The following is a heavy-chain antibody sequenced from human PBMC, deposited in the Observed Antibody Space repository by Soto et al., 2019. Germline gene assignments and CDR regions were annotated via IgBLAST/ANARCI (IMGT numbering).Heavy chain of an antibody. J-gene: IGHJ6*02. CDR3: AKDQGTGYSSGWYYYYYGMDV. Sequence: QVQLVESGGGVVQPGRSLRLSCAASGFTFSSYGMHWVRQAPGKGLEWVAVISYDGSNTYYADSVKGRFTISRDNSKNTLYLQMNSLRAEDTAVYYCAKDQGTGYSSGWYYYYYGMDVWGHGTTVTVSS. V-gene: IGHV3-30*18. CDR2: ISYDGSNT. CDR1: GFTFSSYG. D-gene: IGHD6-19*01.